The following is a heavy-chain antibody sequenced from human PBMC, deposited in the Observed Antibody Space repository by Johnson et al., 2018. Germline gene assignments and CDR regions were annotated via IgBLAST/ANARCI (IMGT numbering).Heavy chain of an antibody. Sequence: QVQLVQSGGGVVQPGRSLRLSCAASGFTFSSYGMHWVRQDTGKGLAWVAVISYDGSNKYYAASVKGRFTISRDNSKNTPYLQMNSLRAEDTAVDYCAKGSYDDGSGYYYYYYGMDVWGQGTTVTVAS. CDR1: GFTFSSYG. CDR3: AKGSYDDGSGYYYYYYGMDV. J-gene: IGHJ6*02. CDR2: ISYDGSNK. V-gene: IGHV3-30*18. D-gene: IGHD3-22*01.